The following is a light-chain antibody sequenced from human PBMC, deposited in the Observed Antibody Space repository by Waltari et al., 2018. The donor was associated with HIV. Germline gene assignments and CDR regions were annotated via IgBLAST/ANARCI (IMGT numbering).Light chain of an antibody. V-gene: IGLV2-14*01. Sequence: QSALTQPASVSGSPGQSIPISCSGASSAIADYNYVSWYQQHRGKAPNLMIFEVNKRPSGVSNRFSASKSGYTASLTISGLQAEDEADYYCSSYTSGSTIFGGGTKLTVL. CDR1: SSAIADYNY. J-gene: IGLJ2*01. CDR3: SSYTSGSTI. CDR2: EVN.